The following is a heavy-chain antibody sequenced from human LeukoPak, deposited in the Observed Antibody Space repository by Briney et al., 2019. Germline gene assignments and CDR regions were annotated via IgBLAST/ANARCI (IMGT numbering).Heavy chain of an antibody. V-gene: IGHV1-2*02. CDR1: GYTFTGYY. J-gene: IGHJ4*02. Sequence: ASVKVSCKASGYTFTGYYMHWVRQAPGQGLEWVGWVNPNSGDTDYAQKFQGRVTMTRDTSISTAYMELSRLRSDDTAVYYCARGAAAGLDYWGQGTLVTVSS. CDR2: VNPNSGDT. D-gene: IGHD6-13*01. CDR3: ARGAAAGLDY.